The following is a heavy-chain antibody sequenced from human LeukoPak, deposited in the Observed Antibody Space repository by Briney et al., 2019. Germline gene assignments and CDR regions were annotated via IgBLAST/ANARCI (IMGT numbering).Heavy chain of an antibody. V-gene: IGHV4-59*01. CDR2: IYYSGST. CDR1: GGSISSYY. J-gene: IGHJ2*01. Sequence: SETLSLTCTVSGGSISSYYWSWIRQPPGKGLEWIGYIYYSGSTNYNPSLKSRVTISVDTSKNQFSLKLSSVTAADTAVYYCARAPYGDYGSVAVGYFDLWGRGTLVTVSS. D-gene: IGHD4-17*01. CDR3: ARAPYGDYGSVAVGYFDL.